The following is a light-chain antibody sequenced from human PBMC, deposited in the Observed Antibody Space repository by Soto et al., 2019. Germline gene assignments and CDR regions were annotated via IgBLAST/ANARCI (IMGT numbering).Light chain of an antibody. J-gene: IGLJ3*02. CDR2: LDSDGSH. CDR3: QTWGTGTWV. CDR1: SGHSSYA. V-gene: IGLV4-69*01. Sequence: QAVVTQSPSASASLGASVKLTCTLSSGHSSYAIAWHQQQPEKGPRYLMKLDSDGSHTKGDGIPDRFSGSSSGAERYLTGSRLQSEDEADYYCQTWGTGTWVFGGGTKLTVL.